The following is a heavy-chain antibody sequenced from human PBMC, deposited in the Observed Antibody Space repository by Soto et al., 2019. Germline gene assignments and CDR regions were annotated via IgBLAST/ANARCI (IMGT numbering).Heavy chain of an antibody. Sequence: EVQLVESGGGLAQPGGSLRLSCAVSGFTFSSYWMSWDRQAPGKGLEWVANMNQAGSEKYYVDSVKGRFTISRDNAKNSLYLQMNSRRAVDTAIYYCGTDAGFMLGSIAWGQGTLGTVSS. J-gene: IGHJ5*02. V-gene: IGHV3-7*04. CDR3: GTDAGFMLGSIA. CDR2: MNQAGSEK. CDR1: GFTFSSYW. D-gene: IGHD3-16*01.